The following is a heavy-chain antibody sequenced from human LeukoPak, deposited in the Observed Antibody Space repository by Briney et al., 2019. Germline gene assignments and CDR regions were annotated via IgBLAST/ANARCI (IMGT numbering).Heavy chain of an antibody. V-gene: IGHV3-30*03. CDR2: ISYDGSNK. CDR3: ARLNGYSSGWSFDY. J-gene: IGHJ4*02. D-gene: IGHD6-19*01. CDR1: GFTFSSYG. Sequence: GTSLGLSCAASGFTFSSYGMHWVRQAPGKGLEWVAVISYDGSNKYYADSVKGRFTISRDNSKNTLYLQMNSLRAEDTAVYYCARLNGYSSGWSFDYWGQGTLVTVSS.